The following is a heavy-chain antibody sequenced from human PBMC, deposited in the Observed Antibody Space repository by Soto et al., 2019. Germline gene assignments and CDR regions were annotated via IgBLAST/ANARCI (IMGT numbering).Heavy chain of an antibody. CDR2: ISYDGSNK. CDR1: GLTFNSYA. Sequence: GGSMRLSCAASGLTFNSYAMHWVRQAPGKGLEWVAVISYDGSNKYYADSVKGRFTISRDNSKNTLYLQMNSLRAEDTAVYYCARDPSWIQLWFHAGSYGMDVWGQGTTVTVS. V-gene: IGHV3-30-3*01. J-gene: IGHJ6*02. CDR3: ARDPSWIQLWFHAGSYGMDV. D-gene: IGHD5-18*01.